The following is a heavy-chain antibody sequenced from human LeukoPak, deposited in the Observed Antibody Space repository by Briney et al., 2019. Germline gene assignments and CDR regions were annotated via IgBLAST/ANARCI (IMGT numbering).Heavy chain of an antibody. Sequence: PSETLSLTCAVYGGSFSGYYWSWIRQPPGGGLEWIGEINHSGSTNYNPSLKSRVTISVDTSKNQFSLKLSSVTAADTAVYYCARGWLSPSDYWGQGTLVTVSS. D-gene: IGHD6-19*01. CDR2: INHSGST. V-gene: IGHV4-34*01. J-gene: IGHJ4*02. CDR3: ARGWLSPSDY. CDR1: GGSFSGYY.